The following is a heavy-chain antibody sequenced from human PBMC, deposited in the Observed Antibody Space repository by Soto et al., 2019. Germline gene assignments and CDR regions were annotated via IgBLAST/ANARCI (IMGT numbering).Heavy chain of an antibody. CDR2: IYYSGST. CDR1: GGSISSGGYY. Sequence: SETLSLTCTVSGGSISSGGYYWSWIRQHPGKGLEWIGYIYYSGSTYYNPSLKSRVTISVDTSKNQFSLKLSSVTAADTAVYYCARESIAARKDAFDIWGQGTMVTVSS. J-gene: IGHJ3*02. CDR3: ARESIAARKDAFDI. D-gene: IGHD6-6*01. V-gene: IGHV4-31*03.